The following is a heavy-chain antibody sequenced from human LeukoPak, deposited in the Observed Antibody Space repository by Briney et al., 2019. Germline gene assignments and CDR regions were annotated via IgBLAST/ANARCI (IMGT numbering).Heavy chain of an antibody. V-gene: IGHV3-30*02. Sequence: PGGSLRLSCAASGFTFSSYGMHWVRQAPGKGLEWVAFIRYDGSNKYYADSVKGRFTISRDNSKNTLYLQMNSLRAEDTAVYYCAKDESLYSSGWCHDYWGQGTLVTVSS. CDR2: IRYDGSNK. CDR3: AKDESLYSSGWCHDY. J-gene: IGHJ4*02. CDR1: GFTFSSYG. D-gene: IGHD6-19*01.